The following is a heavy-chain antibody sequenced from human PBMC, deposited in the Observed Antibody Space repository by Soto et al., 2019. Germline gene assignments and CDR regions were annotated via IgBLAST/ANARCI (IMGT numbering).Heavy chain of an antibody. CDR1: GFTFSSYG. CDR3: ARDGDYYDSSGTYYFDY. D-gene: IGHD3-22*01. V-gene: IGHV3-33*01. CDR2: IWYDGSNK. J-gene: IGHJ4*02. Sequence: GGSLRLSCAASGFTFSSYGMHWVRQAPGKGLEWVAVIWYDGSNKYYADSVKGRFTISRDNSKNTLYLQMNSLRAEDTAVYYCARDGDYYDSSGTYYFDYWGQGTLVTVSS.